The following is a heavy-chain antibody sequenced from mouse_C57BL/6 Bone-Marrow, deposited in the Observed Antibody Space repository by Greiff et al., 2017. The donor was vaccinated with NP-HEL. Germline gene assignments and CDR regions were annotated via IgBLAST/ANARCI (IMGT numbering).Heavy chain of an antibody. Sequence: VQLQQSGAELARPGASVKLSCKASGYTFTSYGISWVKQRTGQGLEWIGEIYPRSGNTYYNEKFKGKATLTADKSSSTAYMELRSLTSEDSAVYFCARPHGSSYGYWGQGTTLTVSS. CDR1: GYTFTSYG. V-gene: IGHV1-81*01. J-gene: IGHJ2*01. CDR3: ARPHGSSYGY. D-gene: IGHD1-1*01. CDR2: IYPRSGNT.